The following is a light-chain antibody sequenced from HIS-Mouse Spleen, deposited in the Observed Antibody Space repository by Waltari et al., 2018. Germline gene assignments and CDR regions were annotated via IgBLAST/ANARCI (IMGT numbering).Light chain of an antibody. V-gene: IGLV3-21*03. Sequence: SYVLTQPPSVSVAPGKTARITCGGNNIGSKSVHWYQQKPGQAPVLVVYDDSDRPSGIPGRFSGSKYGNTATLTISRVEAGDEADYYCQVWDSSSDHVVFGGGTKLTVL. CDR1: NIGSKS. CDR2: DDS. J-gene: IGLJ2*01. CDR3: QVWDSSSDHVV.